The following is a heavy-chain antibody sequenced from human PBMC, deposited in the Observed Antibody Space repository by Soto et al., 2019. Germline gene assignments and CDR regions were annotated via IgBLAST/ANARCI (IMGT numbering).Heavy chain of an antibody. J-gene: IGHJ6*03. Sequence: GGSLRLSCAASGFTFSSYGMHWVRQAPGKGLEWVAVISYDGSNKYYADSVKGRFTISRDNSKNTLYLQMNSLRAEDTAVYYCAKEGRFLEWLNYYYMDVWGKGTTVTVSS. CDR1: GFTFSSYG. V-gene: IGHV3-30*18. D-gene: IGHD3-3*01. CDR2: ISYDGSNK. CDR3: AKEGRFLEWLNYYYMDV.